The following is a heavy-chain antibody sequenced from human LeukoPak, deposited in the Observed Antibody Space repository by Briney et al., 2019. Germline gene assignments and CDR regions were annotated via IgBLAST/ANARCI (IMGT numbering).Heavy chain of an antibody. J-gene: IGHJ5*02. CDR2: IDPSDSYT. Sequence: GESLKISCKGSGYSFTSYWITWGRQMPGKGLGWMGRIDPSDSYTNYSPSFQGHVTISADKSISTAYLQWSSLKASDTAMYYCARHLISGVGWFDPWGQGTLVTVSS. CDR1: GYSFTSYW. D-gene: IGHD3/OR15-3a*01. CDR3: ARHLISGVGWFDP. V-gene: IGHV5-10-1*01.